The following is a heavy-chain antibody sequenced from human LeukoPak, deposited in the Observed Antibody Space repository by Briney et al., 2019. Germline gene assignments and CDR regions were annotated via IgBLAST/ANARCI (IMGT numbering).Heavy chain of an antibody. CDR3: MLDVDL. CDR1: GFRVSSNY. Sequence: GGSLRLSCVVSGFRVSSNYMTWVRQAPGKGLEWVSLIYNGGGTYYADSVKGRFTISRGNSKNTVYLQMKSLRAEDTAMYYCMLDVDLWGKGTTVTVSS. CDR2: IYNGGGT. J-gene: IGHJ6*04. D-gene: IGHD3-10*02. V-gene: IGHV3-53*01.